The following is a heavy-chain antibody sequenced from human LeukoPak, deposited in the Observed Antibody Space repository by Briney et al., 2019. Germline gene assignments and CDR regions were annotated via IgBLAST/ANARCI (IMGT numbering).Heavy chain of an antibody. CDR1: GGSISRYY. Sequence: PSETLSLTCTVSGGSISRYYWSWIRQPPGKGLEWIGYIYYSGSTDYNPSLKSRVTISVDTSKNQFSLKLSSVTAADTAVYYCARDWAMVRGPRPYYYMDVWGKGTTVTVSS. D-gene: IGHD3-10*01. V-gene: IGHV4-59*01. CDR2: IYYSGST. CDR3: ARDWAMVRGPRPYYYMDV. J-gene: IGHJ6*03.